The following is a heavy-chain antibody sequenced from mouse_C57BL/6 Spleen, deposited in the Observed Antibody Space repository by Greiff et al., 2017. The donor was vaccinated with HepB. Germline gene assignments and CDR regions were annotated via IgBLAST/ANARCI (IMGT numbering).Heavy chain of an antibody. J-gene: IGHJ4*01. CDR1: GYTFTSYW. Sequence: QVQLQQPGTELVKPGASVKLSCTASGYTFTSYWMHWVKQRPGQGLEWIGNINPSNGGTNYNEKFKSKATLTVDTSSSTAYLQLSSLTSEDSAVYYCARVRAHSSGYYAMDYWGQGTSVTVSS. D-gene: IGHD3-2*02. CDR3: ARVRAHSSGYYAMDY. CDR2: INPSNGGT. V-gene: IGHV1-53*01.